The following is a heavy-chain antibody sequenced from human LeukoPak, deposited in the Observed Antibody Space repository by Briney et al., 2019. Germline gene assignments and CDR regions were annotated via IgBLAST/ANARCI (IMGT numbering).Heavy chain of an antibody. J-gene: IGHJ5*02. CDR3: ARGTLGYCSSTSCYTTPWFDP. D-gene: IGHD2-2*02. V-gene: IGHV4-59*08. CDR2: IFYSGST. Sequence: PSETLSLTCTVSGASISSSYWSWIRQPPGKGLEWIGYIFYSGSTNYSPSLKSRVTISADTSKNQFSLKLNSVTAADTAVYYCARGTLGYCSSTSCYTTPWFDPWGQGTLVTVSS. CDR1: GASISSSY.